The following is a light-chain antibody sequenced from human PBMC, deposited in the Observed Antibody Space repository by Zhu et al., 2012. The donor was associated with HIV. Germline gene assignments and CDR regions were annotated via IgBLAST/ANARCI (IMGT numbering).Light chain of an antibody. CDR1: QGISNH. CDR3: QHLTLYPT. J-gene: IGKJ4*01. Sequence: IWMTQSPPLLSASTGDRVTITCRASQGISNHLAWYHQKPGKAPKLLIYGASVLQSGVPSRFSGSGSGTEFTLTISSLQPEDFATYFCQHLTLYPTFGGGSKVEIK. CDR2: GAS. V-gene: IGKV1-9*01.